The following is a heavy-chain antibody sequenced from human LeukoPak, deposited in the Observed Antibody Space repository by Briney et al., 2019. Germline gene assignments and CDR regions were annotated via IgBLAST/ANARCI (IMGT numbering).Heavy chain of an antibody. CDR2: INSNTGNP. V-gene: IGHV7-4-1*02. CDR1: GYTFTSYA. CDR3: ARDKWYSSSWPDAFDI. D-gene: IGHD6-13*01. Sequence: ASVKVSCKASGYTFTSYAMNWVRQAPGQGLEWMGWINSNTGNPTYAQGFTGRFVFSLDTSVSTAYLQISSLKAEDTAVYYCARDKWYSSSWPDAFDIWGQGTMVTVSS. J-gene: IGHJ3*02.